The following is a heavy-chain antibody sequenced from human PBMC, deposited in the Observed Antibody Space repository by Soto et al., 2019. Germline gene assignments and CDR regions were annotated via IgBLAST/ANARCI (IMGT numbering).Heavy chain of an antibody. CDR2: ISYDGSNK. CDR3: ADDGGYSGAFDY. V-gene: IGHV3-30*18. CDR1: GFTFSSYG. J-gene: IGHJ4*02. D-gene: IGHD5-18*01. Sequence: GGSLRLSCAASGFTFSSYGMHWVRQAPGKGLEWVAVISYDGSNKYYADSVKGRFTISRDNSKNTLYLQMNSLRAEDTAVYYCADDGGYSGAFDYWGQGTLVTVSS.